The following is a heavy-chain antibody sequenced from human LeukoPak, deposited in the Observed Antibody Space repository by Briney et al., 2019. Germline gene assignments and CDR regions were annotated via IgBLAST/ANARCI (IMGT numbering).Heavy chain of an antibody. D-gene: IGHD3-3*01. CDR2: ISYDGSNK. Sequence: PGKSLRLSCAASGFTFSGYPIHWVRQAPGKGLEWVAVISYDGSNKYYADSVKGRFTISRDNAKNSLYLQMNSLRAEDTAVYYCARAETDGSLYDFWSGYHSGNWFDPWGQGTLVTVSS. V-gene: IGHV3-30-3*01. CDR3: ARAETDGSLYDFWSGYHSGNWFDP. J-gene: IGHJ5*02. CDR1: GFTFSGYP.